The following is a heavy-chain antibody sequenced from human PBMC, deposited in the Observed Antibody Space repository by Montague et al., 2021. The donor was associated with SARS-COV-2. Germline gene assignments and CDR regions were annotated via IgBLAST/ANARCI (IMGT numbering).Heavy chain of an antibody. D-gene: IGHD3-9*01. Sequence: SETLSLTCAVYGGSFSCYYWSWIRQPPGKGLVWIGEIDHSGSTNYNPSLKIRCSISLDTSKIQFSLRLNSVTAADTAVYYCARGRYFHWLLFALNDAFDIWGQGTMVTVSS. J-gene: IGHJ3*02. CDR2: IDHSGST. CDR1: GGSFSCYY. V-gene: IGHV4-34*01. CDR3: ARGRYFHWLLFALNDAFDI.